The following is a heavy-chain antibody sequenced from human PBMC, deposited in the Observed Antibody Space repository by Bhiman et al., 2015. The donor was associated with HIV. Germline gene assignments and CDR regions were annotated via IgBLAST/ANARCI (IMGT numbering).Heavy chain of an antibody. D-gene: IGHD3-16*02. CDR3: ARDLAVWGSYHDAFDI. J-gene: IGHJ3*02. CDR1: GFTLSSYT. CDR2: ISSSSSYI. Sequence: EVQLVESGGGLVKPGGSLRLSCAASGFTLSSYTMNWVRQAPGKGLEWVSSISSSSSYIYYADSVKGRFTISRDNAKNSLYLQMNSLRAEDTAVYYCARDLAVWGSYHDAFDIWGQGTMVIVSS. V-gene: IGHV3-21*02.